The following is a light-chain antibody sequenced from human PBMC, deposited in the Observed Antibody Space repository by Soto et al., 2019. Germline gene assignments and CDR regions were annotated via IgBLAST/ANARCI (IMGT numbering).Light chain of an antibody. CDR2: DAS. Sequence: EIVMTQSPAPLSLSPGERATLSCRASQSVSSNLAWYQQKPGQAPRLLISDASTRATGIPDRFSGSGSGTEFTLTNTSLQSEDFAVYYCQHYNDLPLTFGQGTKVEIK. V-gene: IGKV3-15*01. J-gene: IGKJ1*01. CDR1: QSVSSN. CDR3: QHYNDLPLT.